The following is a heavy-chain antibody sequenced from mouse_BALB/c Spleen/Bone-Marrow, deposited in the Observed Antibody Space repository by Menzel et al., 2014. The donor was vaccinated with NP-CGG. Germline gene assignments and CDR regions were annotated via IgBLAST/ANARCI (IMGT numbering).Heavy chain of an antibody. Sequence: EVKLMESGGGLVQPGGSLKLSCATSGFTFSDYYMFWVRQTPEKRLEWVAYISNGGGSTYYPDTVKGRFTISGDNAKNTLYLQMSRLKSEDTAMYYCARQGYDVAMDYWGQGTSVAVSS. V-gene: IGHV5-12*02. J-gene: IGHJ4*01. CDR2: ISNGGGST. CDR1: GFTFSDYY. D-gene: IGHD2-14*01. CDR3: ARQGYDVAMDY.